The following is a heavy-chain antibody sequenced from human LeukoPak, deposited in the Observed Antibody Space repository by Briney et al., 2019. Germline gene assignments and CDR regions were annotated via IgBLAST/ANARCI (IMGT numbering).Heavy chain of an antibody. CDR1: GFTFSSYW. D-gene: IGHD6-13*01. CDR2: IKQDGSEK. CDR3: ARQQTNSYYYYGMDV. Sequence: GGSLRLSCAASGFTFSSYWMSWVRQAPGKGLEWVADIKQDGSEKYYVDSVKGRFTISRDNAKNSLYLQMNSLRAEDTAVYYCARQQTNSYYYYGMDVWGQGTTVTVTS. J-gene: IGHJ6*02. V-gene: IGHV3-7*01.